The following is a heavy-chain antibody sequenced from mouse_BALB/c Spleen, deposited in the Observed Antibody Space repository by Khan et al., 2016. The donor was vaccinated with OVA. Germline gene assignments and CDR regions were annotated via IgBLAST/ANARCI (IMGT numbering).Heavy chain of an antibody. V-gene: IGHV2-6-5*01. Sequence: VELVESGPGLVAPSQNLSITCTVSGFSLSDYGVSWIRQPPGKGLEWLGGIWGGGSTYYNSVLKSRLSISKDNSKSQVFLKMSSLQSDDTDMFYCAKGVWSYYYTLDYWGQGISVTVSS. CDR2: IWGGGST. J-gene: IGHJ4*01. CDR3: AKGVWSYYYTLDY. CDR1: GFSLSDYG.